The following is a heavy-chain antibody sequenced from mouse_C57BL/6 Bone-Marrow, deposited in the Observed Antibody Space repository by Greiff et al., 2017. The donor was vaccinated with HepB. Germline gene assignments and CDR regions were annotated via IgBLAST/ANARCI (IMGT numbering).Heavy chain of an antibody. V-gene: IGHV1-26*01. D-gene: IGHD1-1*01. CDR1: GYTFTDYY. CDR2: INPNNGGT. Sequence: VQLQQSGPELVKPGASVKISCKASGYTFTDYYMNWVKQSHGKSLEWIGDINPNNGGTSYNQKFKGKATLTVDKSSSTAYMELRSLTSEDSAVYYCARRVEERFDYWGQGTTLTVSS. J-gene: IGHJ2*01. CDR3: ARRVEERFDY.